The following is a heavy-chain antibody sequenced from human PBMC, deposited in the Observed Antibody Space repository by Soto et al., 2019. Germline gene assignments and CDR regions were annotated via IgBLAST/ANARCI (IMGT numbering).Heavy chain of an antibody. CDR2: VSASGSIT. V-gene: IGHV3-23*01. CDR1: GFTLSSYD. D-gene: IGHD2-2*01. Sequence: GGSLRISCAASGFTLSSYDMSWVRQAPGKGLEWVSGVSASGSITSYADSAKGRFTISRDNAKNTVFLQMSSLRAEDTAVYFCAKGVCSIGRCQRCINFWCQGILVTV. J-gene: IGHJ4*02. CDR3: AKGVCSIGRCQRCINF.